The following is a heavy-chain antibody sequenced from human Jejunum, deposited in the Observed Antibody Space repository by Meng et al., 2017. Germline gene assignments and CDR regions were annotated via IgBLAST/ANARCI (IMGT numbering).Heavy chain of an antibody. V-gene: IGHV3-7*01. J-gene: IGHJ4*02. Sequence: GESLKISCEASGFSITNYWMSWVRHVPGKGLEWVASIKQDGSEKYYVDSVKGRFTISRDNAKNSLDLQMNSLRAEDTAVYYCASVDPYYFDYWGQGTLVTGAS. CDR1: GFSITNYW. CDR2: IKQDGSEK. CDR3: ASVDPYYFDY.